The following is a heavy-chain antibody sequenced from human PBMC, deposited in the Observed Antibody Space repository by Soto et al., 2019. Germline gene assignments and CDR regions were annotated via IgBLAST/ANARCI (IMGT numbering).Heavy chain of an antibody. Sequence: VASVKVSCKASGYTFNTYAMHWVRQAPGQRLEWMGWIHAGNGNTKYSQKFQGRVTITRDTSASTAYMELSSLRSEDTAVYYCARNVVGTYHFDYWGQGTLVTVSS. CDR3: ARNVVGTYHFDY. J-gene: IGHJ4*02. CDR1: GYTFNTYA. CDR2: IHAGNGNT. V-gene: IGHV1-3*01. D-gene: IGHD2-21*01.